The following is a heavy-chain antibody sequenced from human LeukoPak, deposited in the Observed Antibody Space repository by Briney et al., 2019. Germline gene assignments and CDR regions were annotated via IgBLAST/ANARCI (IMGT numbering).Heavy chain of an antibody. CDR3: ARGGGASLNAFDI. J-gene: IGHJ3*02. V-gene: IGHV4-61*02. Sequence: SETLSLTCTVSGGSISSGSYYWSWIRQPAGKGLEWIGRIYTSGSTQYTPSLKSRVTISVDTSKNQFSLKLSSVTAADTAVYYCARGGGASLNAFDIWGQGTMVTVSS. CDR2: IYTSGST. CDR1: GGSISSGSYY. D-gene: IGHD1-26*01.